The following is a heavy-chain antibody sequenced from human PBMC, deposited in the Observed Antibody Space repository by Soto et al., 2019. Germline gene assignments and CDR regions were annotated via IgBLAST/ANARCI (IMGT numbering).Heavy chain of an antibody. D-gene: IGHD3-22*01. CDR1: GGSISSYY. V-gene: IGHV4-59*01. CDR3: ARDPTVISSYYYYGMDV. J-gene: IGHJ6*02. CDR2: IYYSGST. Sequence: PSETLSLTCTVSGGSISSYYWSWRRQPPGKGLEWIGYIYYSGSTNYNPSLKSRVTISVDTSKNQFSLKLSSVTAADTAVYYCARDPTVISSYYYYGMDVWGQGTTVTVSS.